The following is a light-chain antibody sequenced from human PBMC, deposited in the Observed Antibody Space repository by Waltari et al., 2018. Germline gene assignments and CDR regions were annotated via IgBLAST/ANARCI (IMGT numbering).Light chain of an antibody. CDR2: GPS. CDR1: QSVSFN. V-gene: IGKV3-15*01. CDR3: QHYQGWPPSYT. J-gene: IGKJ2*01. Sequence: EIVMTQSPATLSVSPGEGATLSCRASQSVSFNLAWYQQKPGQAPRLLIYGPSTRATGGPARFSGGGSGKEFTLTISSLQSDDFALYFCQHYQGWPPSYTFGQGTKLEIK.